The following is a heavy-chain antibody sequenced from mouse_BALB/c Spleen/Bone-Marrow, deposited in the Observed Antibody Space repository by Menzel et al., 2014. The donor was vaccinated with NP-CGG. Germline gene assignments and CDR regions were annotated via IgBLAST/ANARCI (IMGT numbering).Heavy chain of an antibody. CDR3: ARSVSSSGYFDY. CDR1: GFTFSSFG. J-gene: IGHJ2*01. D-gene: IGHD1-1*01. CDR2: ISSGSSTV. Sequence: EVNVVESGGGLVQPGGSRKLSCAASGFTFSSFGMHWVRQAPEKGLEWVAYISSGSSTVYYADKVMGRFTISRDNPKNTLFLQMTSLRSEDTAMYYCARSVSSSGYFDYWGEGTTLTVSS. V-gene: IGHV5-17*02.